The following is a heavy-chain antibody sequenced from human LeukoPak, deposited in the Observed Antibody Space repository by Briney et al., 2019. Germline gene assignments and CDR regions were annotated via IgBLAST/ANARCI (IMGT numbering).Heavy chain of an antibody. D-gene: IGHD6-6*01. J-gene: IGHJ5*02. CDR2: IWYDGSNK. CDR1: GFTFSSYG. CDR3: AKEGIAAPIRGSWFDP. V-gene: IGHV3-33*06. Sequence: GGPLRLSCAASGFTFSSYGMHWVRQAPGKGLEWVAVIWYDGSNKYYADSVKGRFTISRDNSKNTLYLQMNSLRAEDTAVYYCAKEGIAAPIRGSWFDPWGQGTLVTVSS.